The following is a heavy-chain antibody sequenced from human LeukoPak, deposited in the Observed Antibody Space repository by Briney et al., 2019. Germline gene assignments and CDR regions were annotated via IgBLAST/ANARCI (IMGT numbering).Heavy chain of an antibody. CDR1: GGSISSGSYY. CDR3: ARDALLSIDY. D-gene: IGHD2-21*01. Sequence: KPSETLSLTCTVSGGSISSGSYYWSWIRQPAGKGLEWIGRIYTSGSTNYNPSLKSRVTISVDTSKNQFSLKLSSVTAADTAVYYCARDALLSIDYWGQGTLVTVSS. CDR2: IYTSGST. V-gene: IGHV4-61*02. J-gene: IGHJ4*02.